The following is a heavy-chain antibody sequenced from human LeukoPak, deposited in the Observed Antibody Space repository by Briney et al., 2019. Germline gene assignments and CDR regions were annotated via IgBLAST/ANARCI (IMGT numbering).Heavy chain of an antibody. V-gene: IGHV3-23*01. Sequence: GGSLRLSCAASGFTFSSYAMSWVRQAPGKGLEWVSVISSSGGSTYYADSVKGRFSISRDNSKNTLYLQMNSLRAEDSGVYYCARDRSLYYDFWSGFEYWGQGTLVTVSS. J-gene: IGHJ4*02. D-gene: IGHD3-3*01. CDR1: GFTFSSYA. CDR2: ISSSGGST. CDR3: ARDRSLYYDFWSGFEY.